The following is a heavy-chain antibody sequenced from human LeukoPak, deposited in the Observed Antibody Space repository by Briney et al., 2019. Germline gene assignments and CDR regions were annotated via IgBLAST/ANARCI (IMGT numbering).Heavy chain of an antibody. D-gene: IGHD3-22*01. J-gene: IGHJ5*02. CDR1: GGSVSSGDYY. V-gene: IGHV4-30-4*01. CDR3: ARPYYYDSRIDP. CDR2: FYYSGST. Sequence: SETLSLTCTVSGGSVSSGDYYWSWIRQPPGKGLEWIGYFYYSGSTYYNPSLKSRVTISVDTSKNQFSLKLSSVTAADTAVYYCARPYYYDSRIDPWGQGTLVTVSS.